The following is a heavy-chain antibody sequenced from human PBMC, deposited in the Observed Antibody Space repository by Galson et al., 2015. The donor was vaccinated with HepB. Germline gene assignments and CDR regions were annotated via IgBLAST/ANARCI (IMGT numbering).Heavy chain of an antibody. Sequence: SVKVSCKASGGTFSSYAISWVRQAPGQGLEWMGGIIPIFGTANYAQKFQGRVTITADESTSTAYMELSSLRSEDTAVYYCASAGWGVADFYFDYWGQGTLVTVSS. D-gene: IGHD6-19*01. J-gene: IGHJ4*02. CDR3: ASAGWGVADFYFDY. CDR2: IIPIFGTA. CDR1: GGTFSSYA. V-gene: IGHV1-69*13.